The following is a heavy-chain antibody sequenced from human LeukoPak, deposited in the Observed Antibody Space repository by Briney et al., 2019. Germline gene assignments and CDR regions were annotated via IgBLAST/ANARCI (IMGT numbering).Heavy chain of an antibody. D-gene: IGHD3-10*01. V-gene: IGHV1-69*06. CDR2: IIPIFGTA. J-gene: IGHJ4*02. Sequence: SVKVSCKASGGTFSSYAISWARQAPGQGLEWMGGIIPIFGTANYAQKFQGRVTITADKSTSTAYMELSSLRSEDTAVYYCARALWSQPYYFDYWGQGTPVTVSS. CDR1: GGTFSSYA. CDR3: ARALWSQPYYFDY.